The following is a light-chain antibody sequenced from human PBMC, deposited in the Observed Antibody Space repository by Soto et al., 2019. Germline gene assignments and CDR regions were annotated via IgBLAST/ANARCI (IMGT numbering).Light chain of an antibody. J-gene: IGKJ2*01. CDR1: QSISSW. CDR3: QQYSSYPST. Sequence: DIQMTQSPSTLSASVGDRVTITCRASQSISSWLAWYQQKPGTAPKLLIYKASILQSGVPSRFSGSGSGTEFPLTISSLQPDDFATYYCQQYSSYPSTFGQGTKLEIK. V-gene: IGKV1-5*03. CDR2: KAS.